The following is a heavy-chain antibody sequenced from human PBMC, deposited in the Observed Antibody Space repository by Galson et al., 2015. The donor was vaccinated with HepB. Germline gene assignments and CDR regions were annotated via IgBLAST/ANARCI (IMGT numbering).Heavy chain of an antibody. CDR3: ARHARTITMARGYYFDY. CDR1: GLTFTNTW. CDR2: IKSKIDGGTT. Sequence: SLRLSCAVSGLTFTNTWLSWVRQAPGKGPEWVGRIKSKIDGGTTDYAAPVKGRFTISRDDSKNTLYLQMNSLKSEDTAVYYCARHARTITMARGYYFDYWGQGTLVTVSS. V-gene: IGHV3-15*01. J-gene: IGHJ4*02. D-gene: IGHD3-10*01.